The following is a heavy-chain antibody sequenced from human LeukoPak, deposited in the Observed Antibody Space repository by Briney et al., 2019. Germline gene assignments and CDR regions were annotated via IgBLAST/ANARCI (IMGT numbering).Heavy chain of an antibody. CDR1: GFTFTTYW. Sequence: GGSLRLSCAASGFTFTTYWMSWVRQAPGKGLEWVANIKQDGTEKYYVDSVKGRFTISRDNAKNSLYLQMNSLRAEDTAVYYCARGTRIGSGWEILSGYFDYWGQGTLVTVSS. CDR2: IKQDGTEK. V-gene: IGHV3-7*01. D-gene: IGHD6-19*01. CDR3: ARGTRIGSGWEILSGYFDY. J-gene: IGHJ4*02.